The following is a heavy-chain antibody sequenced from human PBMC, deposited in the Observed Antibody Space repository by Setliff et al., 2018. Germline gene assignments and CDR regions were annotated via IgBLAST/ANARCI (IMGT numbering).Heavy chain of an antibody. CDR1: GASTNSGDYY. Sequence: TLSLTCTVSGASTNSGDYYRSWIRQRPGKALEYIGYVDFSGKTDYNPSLKSRLTMSFDTSKNQFSLRLRSVSAADTAVYFCARRYFDSGSYFYFDYWGQGTLVTVSS. V-gene: IGHV4-30-4*08. CDR3: ARRYFDSGSYFYFDY. D-gene: IGHD3-10*01. CDR2: VDFSGKT. J-gene: IGHJ4*02.